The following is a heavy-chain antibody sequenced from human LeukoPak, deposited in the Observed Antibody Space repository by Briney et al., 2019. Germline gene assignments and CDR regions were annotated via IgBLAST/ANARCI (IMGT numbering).Heavy chain of an antibody. CDR2: ISSSSYI. V-gene: IGHV3-21*01. CDR1: GFTFSSYS. Sequence: GGSLRLSCAASGFTFSSYSMNWVRQAPGKGLEWVSSISSSSYIYYADSVKGRFTISRDNAKNSLYLQMNSLRAEDTAVYYCARDRGYYDSSGYLGRAFDIWGQGTMVTVSS. CDR3: ARDRGYYDSSGYLGRAFDI. D-gene: IGHD3-22*01. J-gene: IGHJ3*02.